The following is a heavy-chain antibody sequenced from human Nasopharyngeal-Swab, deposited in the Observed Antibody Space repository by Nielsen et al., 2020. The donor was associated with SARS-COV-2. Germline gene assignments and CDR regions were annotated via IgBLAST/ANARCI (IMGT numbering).Heavy chain of an antibody. V-gene: IGHV3-33*01. Sequence: GESLKISCVASGFTFSNYGMHWVRQPPGKGLEWVAVIWYDGSNKYYADSVKGRFTVSRDNSKNTLFLEMDSLRAEDTAVYYCARGSSVHAFDVWGQGTEVTVSS. J-gene: IGHJ3*01. CDR1: GFTFSNYG. CDR2: IWYDGSNK. CDR3: ARGSSVHAFDV. D-gene: IGHD3-10*01.